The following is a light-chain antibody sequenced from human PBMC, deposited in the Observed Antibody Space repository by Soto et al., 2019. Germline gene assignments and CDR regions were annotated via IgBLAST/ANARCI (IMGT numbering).Light chain of an antibody. Sequence: EIVMTQSPATLSVSPGERATLSCRASQSVSSNLAWYQQKPGQAPRLLIYGASTRATGIPARFSGSGSGTDFTLTISSVQPEDVASYYCQKYDSAPTFGPGTKVDIK. CDR1: QSVSSN. J-gene: IGKJ1*01. CDR3: QKYDSAPT. V-gene: IGKV3-15*01. CDR2: GAS.